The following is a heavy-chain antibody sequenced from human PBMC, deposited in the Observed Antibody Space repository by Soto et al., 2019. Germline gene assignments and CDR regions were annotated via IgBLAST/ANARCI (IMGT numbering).Heavy chain of an antibody. CDR2: INPSGGSR. CDR1: GYTFTSYY. J-gene: IGHJ4*02. Sequence: ASVKVSCKASGYTFTSYYMHWGRHAPGQGIEWMVLINPSGGSRCSAQKHKGRVTRTRATSTSTVYMQLSSLRFEDTAVYSCARGMFGEDLGELSKPKWYYFDYWGQGTLVTVCS. V-gene: IGHV1-46*01. CDR3: ARGMFGEDLGELSKPKWYYFDY. D-gene: IGHD3-16*02.